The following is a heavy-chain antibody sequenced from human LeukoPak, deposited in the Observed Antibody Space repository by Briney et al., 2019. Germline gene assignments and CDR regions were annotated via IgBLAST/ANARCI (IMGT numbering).Heavy chain of an antibody. CDR3: AGGKLVPRSYYYYMDV. J-gene: IGHJ6*03. Sequence: SVKVSCKASGGTFSSYAISWVRQAPGQGLEWMEGIIPIFGTANYAQKFQGRVTITADESTSTAYMELSSLRSEDTAVYYCAGGKLVPRSYYYYMDVWGKGTTVTVSS. D-gene: IGHD6-6*01. CDR1: GGTFSSYA. CDR2: IIPIFGTA. V-gene: IGHV1-69*01.